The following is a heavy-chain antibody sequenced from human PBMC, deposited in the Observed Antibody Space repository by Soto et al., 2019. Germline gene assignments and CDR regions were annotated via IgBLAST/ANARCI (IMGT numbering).Heavy chain of an antibody. D-gene: IGHD6-6*01. J-gene: IGHJ4*02. CDR1: GYTFTGYY. CDR3: ARDQYSSSTLFDY. V-gene: IGHV1-2*04. Sequence: ASVKVSCKASGYTFTGYYMHWVRQAPGQGLEWMGWINPNSGGTNYAQKFQGWVTMTRDTSISTACMELSRLRSDDTAVYYCARDQYSSSTLFDYWGQGTLVTVSS. CDR2: INPNSGGT.